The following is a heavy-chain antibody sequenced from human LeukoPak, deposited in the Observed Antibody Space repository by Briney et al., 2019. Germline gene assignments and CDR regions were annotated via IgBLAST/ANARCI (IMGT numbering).Heavy chain of an antibody. CDR1: GGSISSYY. D-gene: IGHD1-7*01. CDR3: ASSHQGGTGTTVYGY. Sequence: SETLSLTCTVSGGSISSYYWSWIRQPPGKGLEWIGYIYYSGSTNYNPSLKSRVTISVDTSKNQFSLKLSSVTAADTAVYYCASSHQGGTGTTVYGYWGQGTLVTVSS. J-gene: IGHJ4*02. CDR2: IYYSGST. V-gene: IGHV4-59*01.